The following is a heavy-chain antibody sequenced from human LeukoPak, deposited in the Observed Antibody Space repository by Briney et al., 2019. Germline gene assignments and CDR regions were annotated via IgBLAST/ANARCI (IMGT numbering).Heavy chain of an antibody. D-gene: IGHD3-3*01. Sequence: ASVKVSCKASGYTFTSYGISWVRQAPGQGLEWMGWISAYNGNTNYAQKLQGRVTMTTDTSTSTAYMELRSLRSDDTAVYYCARDSSRNYDFWSGYYPNVPFDYWGQGTLVTVSS. V-gene: IGHV1-18*01. J-gene: IGHJ4*02. CDR2: ISAYNGNT. CDR1: GYTFTSYG. CDR3: ARDSSRNYDFWSGYYPNVPFDY.